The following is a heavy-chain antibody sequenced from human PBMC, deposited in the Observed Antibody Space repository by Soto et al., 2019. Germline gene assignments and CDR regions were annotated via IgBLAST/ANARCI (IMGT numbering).Heavy chain of an antibody. CDR2: MSGSSGDT. CDR1: GFPFSSYA. V-gene: IGHV3-23*01. CDR3: VRSGRSTPSY. D-gene: IGHD6-19*01. Sequence: QPGGSLRLSCAASGFPFSSYAMSWVRQAPGKGLEWVSAMSGSSGDTYYADSVKGRFTISRDNSKNALYLQMNSLRAEDTALYYCVRSGRSTPSYWGQGTLVTVSS. J-gene: IGHJ4*02.